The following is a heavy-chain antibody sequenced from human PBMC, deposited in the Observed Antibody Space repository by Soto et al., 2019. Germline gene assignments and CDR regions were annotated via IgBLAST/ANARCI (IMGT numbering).Heavy chain of an antibody. V-gene: IGHV3-48*03. CDR2: ISSSGSTI. J-gene: IGHJ4*02. CDR1: GFTFSSYE. CDR3: AREGPRWGNLKYSSGWY. D-gene: IGHD6-19*01. Sequence: QAGGSLRLSCAASGFTFSSYEMNWVRQAPGKGLEWVSYISSSGSTIYYADSVKGRFTISRDNAKNSLYLQMNSLRAEDTAVYYCAREGPRWGNLKYSSGWYWGQGTLVTVSS.